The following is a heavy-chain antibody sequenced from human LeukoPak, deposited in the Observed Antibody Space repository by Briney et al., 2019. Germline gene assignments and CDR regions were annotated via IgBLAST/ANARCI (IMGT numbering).Heavy chain of an antibody. CDR2: ISSNGSSI. D-gene: IGHD3-22*01. Sequence: GGSLRLSCAASGFTFRSYEMNWVRQAPGKGLEWLSYISSNGSSIYYADSVKGRFTISRDNAKNSLYLQMNSLRAEDTAVYYCARGDYYDSSAYSEYFQHWGQGTLVTVSS. CDR1: GFTFRSYE. CDR3: ARGDYYDSSAYSEYFQH. V-gene: IGHV3-48*03. J-gene: IGHJ1*01.